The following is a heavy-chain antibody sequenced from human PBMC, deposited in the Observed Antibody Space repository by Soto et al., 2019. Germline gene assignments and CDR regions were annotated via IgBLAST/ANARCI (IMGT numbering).Heavy chain of an antibody. CDR3: AKKNPHGDSNKAWLDP. Sequence: QVQLVQSGAERKEPGSSVRVSCRVSGGTFVSSAFAWVRQSLGEGIEWMGGIVPILGTTKYAEKFQGRVTISADESTRTAYLELSSLVLADTAVYFCAKKNPHGDSNKAWLDPWGQGTLVIVSS. J-gene: IGHJ5*02. CDR1: GGTFVSSA. D-gene: IGHD2-15*01. V-gene: IGHV1-69*01. CDR2: IVPILGTT.